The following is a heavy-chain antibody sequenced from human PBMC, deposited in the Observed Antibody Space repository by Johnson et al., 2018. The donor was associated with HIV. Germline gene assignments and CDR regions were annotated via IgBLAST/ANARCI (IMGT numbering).Heavy chain of an antibody. CDR2: IRYDGSNK. CDR1: GFTFSSYG. D-gene: IGHD6-6*01. V-gene: IGHV3-30*02. CDR3: APIAAHHDAFDI. J-gene: IGHJ3*02. Sequence: QVQLVESGGGVVQPGGSLRLSCAASGFTFSSYGMHWVRQAPGKGLEGVAFIRYDGSNKYYADSVKGRFTISRDNSKNTLYLQMNSLGAEDTAVNYWAPIAAHHDAFDIWGQGTMVTVSS.